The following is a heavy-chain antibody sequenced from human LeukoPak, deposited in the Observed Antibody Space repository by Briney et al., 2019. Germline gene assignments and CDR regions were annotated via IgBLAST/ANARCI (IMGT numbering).Heavy chain of an antibody. CDR1: GGTFSSYA. V-gene: IGHV1-69*01. CDR2: IIPIFGTA. D-gene: IGHD3-22*01. J-gene: IGHJ4*02. CDR3: ARSLHGGYDSSGYYYFDY. Sequence: SVKVSCKAAGGTFSSYAISWVRQAPGQGLEWMGGIIPIFGTANYAQKFQGRVTITADESTSTAYMELSSLRSEDTAVYYCARSLHGGYDSSGYYYFDYWGQGTLVTVSS.